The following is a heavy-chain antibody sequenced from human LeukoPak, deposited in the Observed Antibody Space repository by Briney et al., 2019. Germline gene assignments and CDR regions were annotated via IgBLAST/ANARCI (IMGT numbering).Heavy chain of an antibody. D-gene: IGHD1-1*01. CDR1: GGSFGGYY. CDR3: ARGYRTGTVNWFAP. V-gene: IGHV4-34*01. Sequence: SETLSLTCAVYGGSFGGYYWSWVRQPPGKGLEWIGEINHSGSTNYNPSLKSRVTISVDTSKNQFSLKLSSVTAADTAVYYCARGYRTGTVNWFAPWGQRPLVTVSS. J-gene: IGHJ5*02. CDR2: INHSGST.